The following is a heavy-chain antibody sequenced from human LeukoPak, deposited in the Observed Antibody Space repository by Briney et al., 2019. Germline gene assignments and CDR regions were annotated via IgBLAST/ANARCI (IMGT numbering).Heavy chain of an antibody. Sequence: GGSLRLSCVASGFTFTHYWMTWVRQAPGKGPEWVANMKQDGREKYYVDSVKGRFTVSRDNAKNSLYLQMDSLRDEDTAVYYCARGGGSGRWGSAFDMWGQGTMVTVSP. CDR2: MKQDGREK. CDR3: ARGGGSGRWGSAFDM. CDR1: GFTFTHYW. V-gene: IGHV3-7*01. J-gene: IGHJ3*02. D-gene: IGHD3-16*01.